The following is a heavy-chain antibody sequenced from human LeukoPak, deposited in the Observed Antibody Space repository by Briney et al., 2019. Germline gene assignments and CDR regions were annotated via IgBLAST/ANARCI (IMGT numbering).Heavy chain of an antibody. CDR2: ISSSSSYI. D-gene: IGHD4-11*01. V-gene: IGHV3-21*01. CDR1: GFTFSSYS. Sequence: PGGSLRLSCAASGFTFSSYSMNWVRQAPGKGLEWVSSISSSSSYIYYADSVKGRFTISRDNAKNSLYLQMNSMRAEDTAVYYCSRDLPYSNIGAYYWGHGTLVTVSS. J-gene: IGHJ4*01. CDR3: SRDLPYSNIGAYY.